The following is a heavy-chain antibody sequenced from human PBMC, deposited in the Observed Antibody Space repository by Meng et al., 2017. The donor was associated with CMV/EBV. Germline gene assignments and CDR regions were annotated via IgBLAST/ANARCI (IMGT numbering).Heavy chain of an antibody. J-gene: IGHJ4*02. CDR2: IYYCGST. V-gene: IGHV4-30-4*08. CDR3: ARTGEYPTFDY. D-gene: IGHD2/OR15-2a*01. CDR1: GDSMCSGDYH. Sequence: VTLSDSGPGLVRPSQTLSRTCTVSGDSMCSGDYHWSWISQPPGKGLEWIGYIYYCGSTYYNPSLKSRVTISVDTSKTQSSLKLSSVTAADTAVYYCARTGEYPTFDYWGQGTLVTVSS.